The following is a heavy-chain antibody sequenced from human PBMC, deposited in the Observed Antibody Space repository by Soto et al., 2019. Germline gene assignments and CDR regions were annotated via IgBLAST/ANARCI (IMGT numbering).Heavy chain of an antibody. V-gene: IGHV3-74*01. CDR1: GFALSHYW. Sequence: GSLRLSCTASGFALSHYWMYWVRQAPGKGLVWVSHINSGGNITPYPDSVRGRFTISRDNSKNTLYLDMHSLTTDDTAVYFCARSLWSPYFYYGLDVWGQGTTVTVSS. CDR3: ARSLWSPYFYYGLDV. D-gene: IGHD2-21*01. J-gene: IGHJ6*02. CDR2: INSGGNIT.